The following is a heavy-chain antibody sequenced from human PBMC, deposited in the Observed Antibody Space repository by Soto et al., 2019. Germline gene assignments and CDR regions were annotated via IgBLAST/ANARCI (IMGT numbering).Heavy chain of an antibody. Sequence: QVQLVQSGAEVKKPGASVKVSCKASGYIITSSGITWVRQAPGQGLEWMGWISPHYVTTNYAEKLQGRATMTADTSTNTAYMELRSLRSDDTAVYYCASGGTFWVPNDYWGQGTLVTVSS. CDR2: ISPHYVTT. J-gene: IGHJ4*02. CDR1: GYIITSSG. CDR3: ASGGTFWVPNDY. V-gene: IGHV1-18*01. D-gene: IGHD3-16*01.